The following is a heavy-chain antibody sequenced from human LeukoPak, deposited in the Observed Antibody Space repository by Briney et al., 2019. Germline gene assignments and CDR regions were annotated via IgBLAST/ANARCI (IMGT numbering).Heavy chain of an antibody. CDR3: ARDDSSRDDSSGYHV. CDR1: AGSFNSYY. D-gene: IGHD3-22*01. CDR2: IHFSGST. V-gene: IGHV4-4*07. J-gene: IGHJ4*02. Sequence: SETLSLTCTVSAGSFNSYYWTWIRQSPEKGLEWIGRIHFSGSTNYNPALKSRVAISLDDSKNQFSLKLRSVTAADTAVYFCARDDSSRDDSSGYHVWGRGTLVTVSS.